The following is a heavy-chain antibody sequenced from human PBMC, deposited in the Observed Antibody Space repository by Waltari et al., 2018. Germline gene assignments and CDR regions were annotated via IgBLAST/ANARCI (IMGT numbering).Heavy chain of an antibody. J-gene: IGHJ4*02. Sequence: EVQLLESGGGLVQPGESLRLSCVASGFNFGSYSMSWVRQAPGKGVEWVSTIDGPTTNTHYADAVEGRFTISRDNSKNTLYLHMNSLRADDTAIYYCATWMVSHFDYWGQGTLVTASP. D-gene: IGHD2-8*01. CDR3: ATWMVSHFDY. CDR1: GFNFGSYS. CDR2: IDGPTTNT. V-gene: IGHV3-23*01.